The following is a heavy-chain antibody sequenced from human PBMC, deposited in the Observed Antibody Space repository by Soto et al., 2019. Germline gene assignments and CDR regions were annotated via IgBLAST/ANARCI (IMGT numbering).Heavy chain of an antibody. CDR3: ARSVGAADWFDP. D-gene: IGHD1-26*01. J-gene: IGHJ5*02. CDR2: ISSSSSTI. Sequence: GGSLSPSVAAPGFTSGSYSMNWVRQAPGKGLEWVSYISSSSSTIYYADSVKGRFTISRDNAKNSLYLQMNSLRAEDTAVYYCARSVGAADWFDPWGQGTLVTVSS. V-gene: IGHV3-48*01. CDR1: GFTSGSYS.